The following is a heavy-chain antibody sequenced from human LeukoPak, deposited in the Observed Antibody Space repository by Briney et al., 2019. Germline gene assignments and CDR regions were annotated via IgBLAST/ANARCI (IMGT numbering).Heavy chain of an antibody. J-gene: IGHJ1*01. D-gene: IGHD4-17*01. V-gene: IGHV3-23*01. CDR3: GRDPNGDYVGAFDFQR. CDR2: IKASGDGT. Sequence: GGSLRLSCAASGFTFTNYAMTWVRQAPGKGLEWVSSIKASGDGTYYADSVKGRFTISRDNYRNWLYLQMNSLRTEDTAVYYCGRDPNGDYVGAFDFQRWGQGTLVTVSS. CDR1: GFTFTNYA.